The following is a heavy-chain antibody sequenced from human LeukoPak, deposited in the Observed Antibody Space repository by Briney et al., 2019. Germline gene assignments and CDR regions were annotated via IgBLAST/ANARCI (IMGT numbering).Heavy chain of an antibody. CDR2: IRYDGSNK. J-gene: IGHJ4*02. CDR3: AKGGGSPFDY. D-gene: IGHD1-26*01. CDR1: SSYY. Sequence: SSYYWGWIRQAPGKGLEWVAFIRYDGSNKYYADSVKGRFTISRDNSKNTLYLQMNSLRAEDTAVYYCAKGGGSPFDYWGQGTLVTVSS. V-gene: IGHV3-30*02.